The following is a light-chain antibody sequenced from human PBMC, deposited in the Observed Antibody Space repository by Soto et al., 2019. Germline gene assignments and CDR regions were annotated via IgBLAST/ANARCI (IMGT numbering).Light chain of an antibody. CDR3: QSYDSSLGGYV. CDR1: SSNIGAGYD. Sequence: QSVLPQPSSLSGAPGQRVTISCTGTSSNIGAGYDVHWYQHLPGTAPKLLIYTNDNRPSGVPDRFSASNSGTSASLAIAGLQAEDEAEYYCQSYDSSLGGYVFGTGTKVTVL. V-gene: IGLV1-40*01. CDR2: TND. J-gene: IGLJ1*01.